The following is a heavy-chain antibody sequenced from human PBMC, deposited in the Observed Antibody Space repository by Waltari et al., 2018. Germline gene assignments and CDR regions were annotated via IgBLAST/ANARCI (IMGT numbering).Heavy chain of an antibody. V-gene: IGHV3-23*01. D-gene: IGHD6-19*01. CDR1: GFTFSSYA. J-gene: IGHJ4*02. CDR2: ISGSGGST. CDR3: AKDSWAGPRDY. Sequence: EVQLLESGGGLVQPGGSLRLSCAASGFTFSSYAMSLVRQAPGKGLEWVAAISGSGGSTYYADSVKGRFTISRDKSKNTLYLQMNSLRAEDTAVYYCAKDSWAGPRDYWGQGTLVTVSS.